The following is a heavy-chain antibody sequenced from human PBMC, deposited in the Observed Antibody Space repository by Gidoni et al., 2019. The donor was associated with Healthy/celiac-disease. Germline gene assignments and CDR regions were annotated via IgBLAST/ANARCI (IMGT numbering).Heavy chain of an antibody. V-gene: IGHV3-30-3*01. CDR1: GFTFSSYA. J-gene: IGHJ4*02. CDR3: ARGRGYSGYDPDY. CDR2: ISYDGSNK. D-gene: IGHD5-12*01. Sequence: QVQLVASGGGVVQPGRSLRLSCAASGFTFSSYAMHWVRQAPGKGLEWVAVISYDGSNKYYADSVKGRFTISRDNSKNTLYLQMNSLRAEDTAVYYCARGRGYSGYDPDYWGQGTLVTVSS.